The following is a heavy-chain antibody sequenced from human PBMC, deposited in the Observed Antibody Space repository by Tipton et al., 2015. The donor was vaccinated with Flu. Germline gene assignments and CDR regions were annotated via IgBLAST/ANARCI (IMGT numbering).Heavy chain of an antibody. J-gene: IGHJ6*03. CDR3: AGHPRDSNADYYMDV. Sequence: TLSLTCAVSGYSISSGYYWGWIRQPPGKGLEWIGSIYHSGSTYYNPSLKSRVTISVDTSKNQFSLKLSSVTAADTAVYYCAGHPRDSNADYYMDVWGKGTTVTVSS. CDR1: GYSISSGYY. D-gene: IGHD4-11*01. V-gene: IGHV4-38-2*01. CDR2: IYHSGST.